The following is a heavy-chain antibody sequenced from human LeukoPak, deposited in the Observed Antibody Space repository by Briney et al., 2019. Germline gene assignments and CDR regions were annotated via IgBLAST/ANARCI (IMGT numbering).Heavy chain of an antibody. CDR2: MNPNSGNT. J-gene: IGHJ4*02. V-gene: IGHV1-8*01. CDR3: TRGSSGRRDN. CDR1: GYTFTSCD. Sequence: ASVKVSCKASGYTFTSCDINWVRQATGQGLEGMGWMNPNSGNTGYGQSFQGRITMTRDISIGTAYMELSNLTSEDTAIYYCTRGSSGRRDNWGQGTLVTVSS. D-gene: IGHD6-19*01.